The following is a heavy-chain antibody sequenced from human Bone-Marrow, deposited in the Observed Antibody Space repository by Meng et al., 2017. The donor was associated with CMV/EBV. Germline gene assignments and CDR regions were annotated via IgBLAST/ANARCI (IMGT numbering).Heavy chain of an antibody. CDR3: ARGIPIDY. Sequence: SVKVSCKASGYTFNGYYIHWVRQAPGQGLEWMGWINPIFGTANYAQKFQGRVTITTDESTSTAYMELSSLRSEDTAVYYCARGIPIDYWGQGTLVTVSS. V-gene: IGHV1-69*05. CDR1: GYTFNGYY. CDR2: INPIFGTA. J-gene: IGHJ4*02.